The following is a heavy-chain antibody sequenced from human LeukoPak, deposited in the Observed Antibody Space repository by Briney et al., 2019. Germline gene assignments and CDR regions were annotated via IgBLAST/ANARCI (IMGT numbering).Heavy chain of an antibody. CDR2: INHSGST. V-gene: IGHV4-34*01. J-gene: IGHJ5*02. CDR3: ARGTYYDYVWGSYRYTNWFDP. CDR1: GFTFSSYA. D-gene: IGHD3-16*02. Sequence: PGGSLRLSCAASGFTFSSYAMSWVRQPPGKGLEWIGEINHSGSTNYNPSLKSRVSISVDTPKNQFSLKLSSVTAADTAVYYCARGTYYDYVWGSYRYTNWFDPWGQGTLVTVSS.